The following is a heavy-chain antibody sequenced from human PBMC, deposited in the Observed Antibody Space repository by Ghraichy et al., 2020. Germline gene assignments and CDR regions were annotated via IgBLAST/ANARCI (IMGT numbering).Heavy chain of an antibody. CDR2: ISWNSGSI. V-gene: IGHV3-9*01. D-gene: IGHD2-2*02. CDR1: GFTFDDYA. Sequence: SLNISCAASGFTFDDYAMHWVRQAPGKGLEGVSRISWNSGSIGYADSVKGRFTISRDNAKNSLYLQMNSLRAEDTALYYCAKDMSAAIGEGYYYGMDVRGHGTMVTVSS. CDR3: AKDMSAAIGEGYYYGMDV. J-gene: IGHJ6*02.